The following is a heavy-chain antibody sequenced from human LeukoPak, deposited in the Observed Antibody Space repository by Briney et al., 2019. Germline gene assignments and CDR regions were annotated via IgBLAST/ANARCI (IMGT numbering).Heavy chain of an antibody. V-gene: IGHV3-30*02. Sequence: GGSLRLSCAASGFTFSSYGMHWVRQAPGKGLEWVAYIQNDGSNEQYADSVKGRFSISRDSSKNILYLQMNSLRAEDTAVYYCALFDWLLRYFDYWGQGTLSPSPQ. CDR3: ALFDWLLRYFDY. CDR2: IQNDGSNE. D-gene: IGHD3-9*01. J-gene: IGHJ4*02. CDR1: GFTFSSYG.